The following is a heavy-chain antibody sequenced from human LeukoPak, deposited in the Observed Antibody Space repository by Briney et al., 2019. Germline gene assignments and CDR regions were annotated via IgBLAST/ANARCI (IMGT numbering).Heavy chain of an antibody. D-gene: IGHD2-15*01. CDR2: IYHSGST. CDR1: GGSISSGGYS. CDR3: ARGSTSYCSGGSCYLYYFDY. J-gene: IGHJ4*02. V-gene: IGHV4-30-2*01. Sequence: SETLSLTCAVSGGSISSGGYSWSWIRQPPGKGLEWIGYIYHSGSTYYNPSLKSRVTISVDRSKNQFSLKLSSGTAADTAVYYCARGSTSYCSGGSCYLYYFDYWGQGTLVTVSS.